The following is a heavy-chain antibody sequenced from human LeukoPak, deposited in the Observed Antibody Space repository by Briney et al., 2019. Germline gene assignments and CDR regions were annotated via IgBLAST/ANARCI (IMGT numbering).Heavy chain of an antibody. J-gene: IGHJ6*03. CDR1: GGSFSGYY. Sequence: SETLSLTXAVFGGSFSGYYWSWIRQRPGKGLEWIGEINHSGSTNYNPSLKSRVTISVDTSKNQFSLRVSSVTAADTAVYYCARAYGDYRYYYYYMDVWGKGTTVTVSS. D-gene: IGHD4-17*01. V-gene: IGHV4-34*01. CDR3: ARAYGDYRYYYYYMDV. CDR2: INHSGST.